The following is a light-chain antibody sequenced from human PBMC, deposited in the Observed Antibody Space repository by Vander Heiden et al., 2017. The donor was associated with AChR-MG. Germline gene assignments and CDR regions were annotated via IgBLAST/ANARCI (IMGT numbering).Light chain of an antibody. V-gene: IGLV1-51*01. Sequence: VLTQPPSVAAPPGQNVSISCSGSCSNSANNHLSWYHKLPTTAPKVLIYDNCERPSGIHDRFSGSKSGTSDTLGVTGPQTGDEADHYCETWATSLSAGVFGGGNNLPVL. CDR1: CSNSANNH. CDR3: ETWATSLSAGV. J-gene: IGLJ3*02. CDR2: DNC.